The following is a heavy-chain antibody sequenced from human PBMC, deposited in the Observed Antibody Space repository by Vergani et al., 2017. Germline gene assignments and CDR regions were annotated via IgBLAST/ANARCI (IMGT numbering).Heavy chain of an antibody. CDR2: FDPEDGET. CDR3: ATTEWQQPLGPRYYYYMDV. D-gene: IGHD6-13*01. CDR1: GYTLTELS. Sequence: QVQLVQSGPEVKKPGASVKVSCKVSGYTLTELSMHWVRQAPGKGLEWMGGFDPEDGETIYAQKFQGRVTMTEDTSTDTAYMERSSLRSEDTAVYYCATTEWQQPLGPRYYYYMDVWGKGTTVTVSS. J-gene: IGHJ6*03. V-gene: IGHV1-24*01.